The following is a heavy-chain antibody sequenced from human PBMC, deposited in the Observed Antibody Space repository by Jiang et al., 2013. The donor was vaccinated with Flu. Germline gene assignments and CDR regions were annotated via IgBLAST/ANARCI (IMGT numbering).Heavy chain of an antibody. Sequence: KPTQTLTLTCTFSGFSLSTSGMCVSWIRQPPGKALEWLARIDWDDDKYYSTSLKTRLTISKDTSKNQVVLTMTNMDPVDTATYYCARCSANYDSKYFDYWGQGTLVTVSS. V-gene: IGHV2-70*11. CDR2: IDWDDDK. CDR1: GFSLSTSGMC. J-gene: IGHJ4*02. CDR3: ARCSANYDSKYFDY. D-gene: IGHD3-22*01.